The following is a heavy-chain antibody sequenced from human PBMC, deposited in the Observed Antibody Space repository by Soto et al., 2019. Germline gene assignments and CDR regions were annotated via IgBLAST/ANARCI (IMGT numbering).Heavy chain of an antibody. D-gene: IGHD6-19*01. J-gene: IGHJ4*02. V-gene: IGHV4-31*03. Sequence: QVQLQESGPGLVKPSQTLSLTCTVSGGSISSGGYYWSWIRQHPGKGLEWIGYIYYSGSTYYNPSLNSRVTISVDTSKNQFSLKLSSVTAADTAVYYCATGIAVAGTLDYWGQGTLVTVSS. CDR2: IYYSGST. CDR1: GGSISSGGYY. CDR3: ATGIAVAGTLDY.